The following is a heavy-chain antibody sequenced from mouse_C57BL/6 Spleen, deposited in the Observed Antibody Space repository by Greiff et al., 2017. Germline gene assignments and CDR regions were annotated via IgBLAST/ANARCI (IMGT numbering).Heavy chain of an antibody. CDR3: TTNPVYAMDY. CDR1: GFNIKDYY. V-gene: IGHV14-1*01. J-gene: IGHJ4*01. Sequence: VQLQQSGAELVRPGASVKLSCTASGFNIKDYYMHWVKQRPEQGLEWIGRIDPEDGDTESAPKFQGTATMTADPSSNTAYLQLSSLTSEDTAVYDCTTNPVYAMDYWGKGTSGTVSS. CDR2: IDPEDGDT.